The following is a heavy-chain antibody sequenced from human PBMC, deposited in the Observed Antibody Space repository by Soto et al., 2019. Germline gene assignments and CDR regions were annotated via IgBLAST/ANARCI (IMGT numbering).Heavy chain of an antibody. V-gene: IGHV1-69*13. D-gene: IGHD5-12*01. CDR2: IIPIFGTP. CDR1: GVTFSRQD. Sequence: GASVKVSCKASGVTFSRQDMRWVRQAPGQGLERMGGIIPIFGTPQYAEKFQDRLTITADESTRTAYMELSSLTAEDTAMYYCATHGGTDGYNFDYWGQGTLVTVS. CDR3: ATHGGTDGYNFDY. J-gene: IGHJ4*02.